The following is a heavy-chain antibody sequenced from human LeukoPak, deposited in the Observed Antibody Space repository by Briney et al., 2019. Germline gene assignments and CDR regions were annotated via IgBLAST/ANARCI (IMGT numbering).Heavy chain of an antibody. J-gene: IGHJ3*02. V-gene: IGHV3-23*01. Sequence: PGGSLRLSCAASGFTFSSYGMSWVRQAPGKGLEWVSAISGSGGSTYYADSVKGRFTISRDNSKNTLYLQMNSLRAEDTAVYYCAKAFYDILTGYYVDAFDIWGQGTMVTVSS. CDR1: GFTFSSYG. D-gene: IGHD3-9*01. CDR2: ISGSGGST. CDR3: AKAFYDILTGYYVDAFDI.